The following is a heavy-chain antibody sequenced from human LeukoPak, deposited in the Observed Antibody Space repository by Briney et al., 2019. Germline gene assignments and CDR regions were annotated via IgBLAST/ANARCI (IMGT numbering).Heavy chain of an antibody. J-gene: IGHJ6*03. CDR2: INHSGST. Sequence: SETLSLTCAVYGGSFSDYYWSWIRQPPGKGLEWIGEINHSGSTNYNPSLKSRVTISVDTSKNQFSLKLSSVTAADTAVYYCARGVSSGYFLIYYYYMDVWGKGATVTVSS. CDR1: GGSFSDYY. V-gene: IGHV4-34*01. D-gene: IGHD3-22*01. CDR3: ARGVSSGYFLIYYYYMDV.